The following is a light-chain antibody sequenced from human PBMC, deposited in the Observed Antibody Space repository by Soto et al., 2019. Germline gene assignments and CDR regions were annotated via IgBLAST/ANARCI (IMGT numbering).Light chain of an antibody. Sequence: DIQMTQSPSSLSASAGNTVTITCRASQNIADYLSWYQQKPGKAPKLLMYSSSILHDGVSSRFSGDGSGTAFTLTITGLQPEDFATYYCLHTFTSHITFGGGTTVEVK. CDR1: QNIADY. CDR2: SSS. V-gene: IGKV1-39*01. J-gene: IGKJ4*01. CDR3: LHTFTSHIT.